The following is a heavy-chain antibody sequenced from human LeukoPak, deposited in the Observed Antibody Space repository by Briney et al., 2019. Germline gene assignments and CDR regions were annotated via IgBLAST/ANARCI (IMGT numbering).Heavy chain of an antibody. D-gene: IGHD4-11*01. V-gene: IGHV1-8*03. Sequence: ASVKVSCKASGYTFASYDINWVRQAPGQGLEWMGWMNPNSGNTGYAQKFQGRVTITRNASISTAYMELSSLRSKDTAVYYCARGSNYIDYWGQGTLVTVSS. CDR1: GYTFASYD. J-gene: IGHJ4*02. CDR2: MNPNSGNT. CDR3: ARGSNYIDY.